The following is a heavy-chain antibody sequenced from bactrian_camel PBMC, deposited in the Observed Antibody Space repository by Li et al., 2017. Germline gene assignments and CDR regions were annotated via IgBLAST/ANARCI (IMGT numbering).Heavy chain of an antibody. CDR3: AAASDTCGSVSFRRAGRYDY. CDR1: GYTFNTY. J-gene: IGHJ4*01. D-gene: IGHD2*01. Sequence: VQLVESGGGSALAGGSVRLSCAASGYTFNTYSWFRQAPGQEREGVAAIDTGDGSTYYLNSVEGRFTISLDNSRDMVYLQMSNLRPEDTAMYYCAAASDTCGSVSFRRAGRYDYWGQGTQVTVS. V-gene: IGHV3S40*01. CDR2: IDTGDGST.